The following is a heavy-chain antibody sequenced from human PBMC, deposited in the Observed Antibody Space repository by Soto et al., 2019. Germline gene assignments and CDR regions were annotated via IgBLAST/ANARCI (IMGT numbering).Heavy chain of an antibody. Sequence: QVQLVQSGAEVKKPGSSVKVSCKASGGTFSSYAISWVRQAPGQGLEWMGGIIPIFGTANYAQKFQGRVTITADESTSSAYMELSSLRSEDTAVYYCANERGYSGYDPPYYFDYWSQGTLVTVSS. J-gene: IGHJ4*02. V-gene: IGHV1-69*01. CDR3: ANERGYSGYDPPYYFDY. CDR1: GGTFSSYA. D-gene: IGHD5-12*01. CDR2: IIPIFGTA.